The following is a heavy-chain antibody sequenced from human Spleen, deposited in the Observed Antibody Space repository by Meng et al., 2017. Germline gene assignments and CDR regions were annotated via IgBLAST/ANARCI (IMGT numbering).Heavy chain of an antibody. CDR3: TIYIRGHI. D-gene: IGHD6-19*01. J-gene: IGHJ3*02. CDR1: GFTFSNAY. V-gene: IGHV3-73*01. CDR2: IGGRRKSYAA. Sequence: GGSLRLSCEGSGFTFSNAYMAWVRQASGKGLEWVGRIGGRRKSYAAAYAAPVRGRFTISRDDSRNTAYLQMNSLKTEDSAVYYCTIYIRGHIWGQGTMVTVSS.